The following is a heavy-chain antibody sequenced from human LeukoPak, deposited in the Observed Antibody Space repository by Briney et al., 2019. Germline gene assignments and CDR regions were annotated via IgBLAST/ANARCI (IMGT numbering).Heavy chain of an antibody. CDR1: GYTFSGYY. Sequence: ASVKVSCKAFGYTFSGYYMHWVRQAPGQGLEWMGWINPNSGGTNYAQKFQGRVTMTRDTSISTAYMVLSRLRFDDTAVFYCARGFGGETDYGDYVDYGGHGTLVTVSS. CDR2: INPNSGGT. D-gene: IGHD4-17*01. J-gene: IGHJ4*01. V-gene: IGHV1-2*02. CDR3: ARGFGGETDYGDYVDY.